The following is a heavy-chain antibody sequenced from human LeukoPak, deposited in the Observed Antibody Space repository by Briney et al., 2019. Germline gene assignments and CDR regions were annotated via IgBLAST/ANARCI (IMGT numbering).Heavy chain of an antibody. CDR2: ISAYNGNT. V-gene: IGHV1-18*01. CDR1: GYTFTSYG. CDR3: ARDRSSWYATYYFDY. Sequence: ASVKVSCKASGYTFTSYGISWVRQAPGQGLEWMGWISAYNGNTDYAQKLQGRVTMTTDTSTSTAYMELRSLRSDDTAVYYCARDRSSWYATYYFDYWGQGTLVTVSS. D-gene: IGHD6-13*01. J-gene: IGHJ4*02.